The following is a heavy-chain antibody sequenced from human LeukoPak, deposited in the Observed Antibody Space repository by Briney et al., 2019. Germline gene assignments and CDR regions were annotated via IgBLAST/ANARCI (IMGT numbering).Heavy chain of an antibody. CDR2: INPNSGGT. D-gene: IGHD2-15*01. V-gene: IGHV1-2*02. Sequence: ASVKVSCKASGYTFTSYAMNWVRQAPGQGLEWMGWINPNSGGTNYAQKFQGRVTMTRDTSISTAYMDLSRLRSDDTAVYYCARDSMGYCNGDSCLDAFDIWGQGTMVTVSS. J-gene: IGHJ3*02. CDR1: GYTFTSYA. CDR3: ARDSMGYCNGDSCLDAFDI.